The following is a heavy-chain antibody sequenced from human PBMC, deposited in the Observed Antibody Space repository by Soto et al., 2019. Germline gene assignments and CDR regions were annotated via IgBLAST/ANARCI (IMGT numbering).Heavy chain of an antibody. CDR2: ISSSSSYI. CDR3: ARADSSSWHDAFDI. J-gene: IGHJ3*02. V-gene: IGHV3-21*01. Sequence: GGSLRLSCAASGFTFSSYSMNWVRQAPGKGLEWVSSISSSSSYIYYADSVKGRLTISRDNAKNSLYLQMNSLRAEDTAVYYCARADSSSWHDAFDIWGQGTMVTVSS. D-gene: IGHD6-13*01. CDR1: GFTFSSYS.